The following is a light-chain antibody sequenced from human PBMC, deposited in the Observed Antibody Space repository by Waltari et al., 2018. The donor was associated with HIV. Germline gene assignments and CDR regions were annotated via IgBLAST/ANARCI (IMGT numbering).Light chain of an antibody. CDR1: QSVSTY. V-gene: IGKV3-11*01. CDR3: QQRSNWPPAPT. CDR2: DAS. J-gene: IGKJ4*01. Sequence: EIGLTQSPATLSLSPGARATLSCRARQSVSTYLSWYQQKSGQSPRLLIYDASIRATGIPARFSGSGSGTDFTLTISSLEPEDFAVYYCQQRSNWPPAPTFGGGTKVEIK.